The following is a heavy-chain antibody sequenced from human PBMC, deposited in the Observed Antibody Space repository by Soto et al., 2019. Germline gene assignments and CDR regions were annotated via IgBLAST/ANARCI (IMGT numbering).Heavy chain of an antibody. CDR3: ARDSGRVDTVDY. Sequence: GSLKLACAASGVSFNNSYMTWTRKAPGKGLEWVSYISSSGYTIYYADSVKGRFTISRDNAKNSLYLQMNSLRAEDTAVYYCARDSGRVDTVDYWGQGTQVTVSS. D-gene: IGHD5-18*01. J-gene: IGHJ4*02. V-gene: IGHV3-11*01. CDR1: GVSFNNSY. CDR2: ISSSGYTI.